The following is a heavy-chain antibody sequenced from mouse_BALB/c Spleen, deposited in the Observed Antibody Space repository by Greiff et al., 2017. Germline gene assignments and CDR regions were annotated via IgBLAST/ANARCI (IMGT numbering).Heavy chain of an antibody. D-gene: IGHD1-1*01. Sequence: VQLQQPGAELVMPGASVKMSCTASGYTFTDYWMHWVKQRPGQGLEWIGAIDTSDSYTSYNQKFKGKATLTVDESSSTAYMQLSSLTSEDAAVYYCARETTVVANAMDYWGQGTSVTVSS. CDR3: ARETTVVANAMDY. CDR2: IDTSDSYT. CDR1: GYTFTDYW. V-gene: IGHV1-69*01. J-gene: IGHJ4*01.